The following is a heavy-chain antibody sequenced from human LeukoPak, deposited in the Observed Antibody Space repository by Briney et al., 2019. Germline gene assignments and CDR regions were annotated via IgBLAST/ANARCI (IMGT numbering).Heavy chain of an antibody. CDR3: ARVNREAVAGSFDY. V-gene: IGHV4-59*01. Sequence: SETLSLTCTVSGGSISGYYWSWIRQPPGKGLEWIGYIYYTGSTNYNPSLKSRVTISVDTSKNQFSLKLSSVTAADTAVYYCARVNREAVAGSFDYWGQGTLVTVSS. J-gene: IGHJ4*02. D-gene: IGHD6-19*01. CDR2: IYYTGST. CDR1: GGSISGYY.